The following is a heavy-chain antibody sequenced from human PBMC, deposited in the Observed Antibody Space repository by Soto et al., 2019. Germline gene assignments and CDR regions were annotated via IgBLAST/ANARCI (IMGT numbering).Heavy chain of an antibody. D-gene: IGHD3-16*01. CDR2: IYYSGST. CDR1: GGSINSSSYY. J-gene: IGHJ6*02. V-gene: IGHV4-39*01. Sequence: QLQLQESGPGLVKPSETLSLTCTVSGGSINSSSYYWGWILQPPGKGLEWIGTIYYSGSTNYHPSLKSRISISVDASKNQFSLKLSSVIAVDTAVYYCARGLISHHLNYSYFYALDVWGQGTTVTVSS. CDR3: ARGLISHHLNYSYFYALDV.